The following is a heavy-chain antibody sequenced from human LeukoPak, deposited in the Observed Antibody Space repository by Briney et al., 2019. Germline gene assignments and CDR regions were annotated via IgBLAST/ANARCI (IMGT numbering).Heavy chain of an antibody. CDR1: GYAITSCG. Sequence: ASVKVSCKASGYAITSCGISLGRQAPGQGLEWMGWISAYNGNTNYAQKLQGRVTMTTDTSTSTAYMELRSLRSDDTAVYYCATTSQVDWVPYYFDYWGQGTLVTVSS. V-gene: IGHV1-18*01. CDR2: ISAYNGNT. J-gene: IGHJ4*02. CDR3: ATTSQVDWVPYYFDY. D-gene: IGHD3-9*01.